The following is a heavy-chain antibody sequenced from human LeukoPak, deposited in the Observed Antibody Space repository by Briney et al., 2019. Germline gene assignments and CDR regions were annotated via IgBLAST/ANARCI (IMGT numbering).Heavy chain of an antibody. V-gene: IGHV4-34*01. Sequence: SETLSLSCAVYGGSFSGYYWSWIRQPPGKRLEWIGEINHSGSTNYNPSLKSRVTISVDTSKNQFSLKLSSVTAADTAVYYCASRMIVVVSYYFDYWGQGTLVTVSS. J-gene: IGHJ4*02. D-gene: IGHD3-22*01. CDR3: ASRMIVVVSYYFDY. CDR2: INHSGST. CDR1: GGSFSGYY.